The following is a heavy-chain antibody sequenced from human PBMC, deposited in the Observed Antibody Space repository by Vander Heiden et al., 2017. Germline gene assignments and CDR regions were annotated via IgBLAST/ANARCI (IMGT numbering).Heavy chain of an antibody. Sequence: QVQLVQSGDEVKKPGASVKVSCQVSGYTLTELSMHWVRQAPGKGLEWMGGFDPEDGETIYAQKFQGRVTMTEDTSTDTAYMELSSLRSEDTAVYYCATVANYYDSSGYYHRHYFDYWGQGTLVTVSS. CDR3: ATVANYYDSSGYYHRHYFDY. D-gene: IGHD3-22*01. V-gene: IGHV1-24*01. CDR1: GYTLTELS. J-gene: IGHJ4*02. CDR2: FDPEDGET.